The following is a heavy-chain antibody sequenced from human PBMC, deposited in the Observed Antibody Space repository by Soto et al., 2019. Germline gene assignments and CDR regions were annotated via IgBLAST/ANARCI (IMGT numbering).Heavy chain of an antibody. V-gene: IGHV2-5*05. J-gene: IGHJ4*02. CDR2: IYRDEDK. Sequence: QITLKESGPTLVKPTQTLTLTCTVSGFSLMTDGVGVGWFRQPPGKALEWLAIIYRDEDKRYGPSLNRRVNGTSDNNKDQMGLTMASMDPVYRATYYRAQTVARGAYRDTIDYWGQGTVVTVSS. CDR1: GFSLMTDGVG. CDR3: AQTVARGAYRDTIDY. D-gene: IGHD2-21*02.